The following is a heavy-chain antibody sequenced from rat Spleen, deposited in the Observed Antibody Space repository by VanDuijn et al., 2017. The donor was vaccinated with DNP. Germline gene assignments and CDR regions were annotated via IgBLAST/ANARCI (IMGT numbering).Heavy chain of an antibody. CDR2: IHTRSGGS. D-gene: IGHD3-2*01. J-gene: IGHJ1*01. Sequence: QVQLQQSGAELAKPGSSVKISCKASGNTFITDYFAWIKQTTGQGLEYIGYIHTRSGGSTYNDKFKGRATLNLDKSSSTAFMQLSSLTTDDSAVYYCARWGTFYWYFDFWGPGTMVTGSS. CDR1: GNTFITDY. CDR3: ARWGTFYWYFDF. V-gene: IGHV1-43*01.